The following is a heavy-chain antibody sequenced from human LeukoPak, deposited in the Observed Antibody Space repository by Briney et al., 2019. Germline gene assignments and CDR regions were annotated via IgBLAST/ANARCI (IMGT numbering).Heavy chain of an antibody. V-gene: IGHV4-59*01. D-gene: IGHD3-3*01. J-gene: IGHJ4*02. CDR2: IYYSGST. Sequence: SETLSLTCTVSGGSISSYYWSWIRQPPGKGLEWIGYIYYSGSTNYNPSLKSRVTISVGTSKNQFSLKLSSVTAADTAVYYCARGPYYDFWSGYSLVGGYFDYWGQGTLVTVSS. CDR3: ARGPYYDFWSGYSLVGGYFDY. CDR1: GGSISSYY.